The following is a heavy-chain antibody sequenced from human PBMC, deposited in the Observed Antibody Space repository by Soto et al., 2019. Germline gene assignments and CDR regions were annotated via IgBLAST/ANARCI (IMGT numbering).Heavy chain of an antibody. Sequence: EVQLVESGGGLVKPGGSLTLSGAASGFSFSNVWMSWVRQAPGKGLEWVGHIKSKSVGGTTDYTAPVKGRFTISRDDLKDTMYRKMNSLNTEDTAVYYCTTYSTQTFCDGGPCYYVQTKIHGSWGQGILVTVSS. V-gene: IGHV3-15*01. CDR3: TTYSTQTFCDGGPCYYVQTKIHGS. CDR2: IKSKSVGGTT. D-gene: IGHD2-15*01. CDR1: GFSFSNVW. J-gene: IGHJ4*02.